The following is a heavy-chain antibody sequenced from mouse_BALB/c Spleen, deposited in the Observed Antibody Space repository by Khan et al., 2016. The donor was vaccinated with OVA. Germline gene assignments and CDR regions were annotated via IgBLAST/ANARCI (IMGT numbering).Heavy chain of an antibody. J-gene: IGHJ2*03. Sequence: VQLQESGAELVRPGTSVKMSCKAAGYTFTNYWIGWVKQRPGHGLEWIGDIYPGGGYTNYNEKFKGKATLTADTSSSTAYMQLSSLTSEDSAVYYCARGGAARATWDYFDYWGQGTSLTVSS. D-gene: IGHD3-1*01. CDR1: GYTFTNYW. CDR3: ARGGAARATWDYFDY. V-gene: IGHV1-63*02. CDR2: IYPGGGYT.